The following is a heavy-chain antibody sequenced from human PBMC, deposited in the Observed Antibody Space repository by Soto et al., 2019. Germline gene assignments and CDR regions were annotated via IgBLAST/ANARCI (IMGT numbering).Heavy chain of an antibody. V-gene: IGHV4-39*01. J-gene: IGHJ4*02. CDR3: ARLTYYDYIWGSYGDHYFDY. Sequence: QLQLQESGPGLVKPSETLSLTCTVSGGSISSSSYYWGWIRQPPGKGLEWIGSIYYSGSTYYNPSLKSRVTISVDTSKNQFSLKLSSVTAADTAVYYCARLTYYDYIWGSYGDHYFDYWGQGTLVTVSS. CDR1: GGSISSSSYY. D-gene: IGHD3-16*01. CDR2: IYYSGST.